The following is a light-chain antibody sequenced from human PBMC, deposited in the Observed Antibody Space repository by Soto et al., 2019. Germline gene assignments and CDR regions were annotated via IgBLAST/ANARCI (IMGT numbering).Light chain of an antibody. V-gene: IGKV3-20*01. Sequence: EIVLTQSPGTLSLSPGERATLSCRASQSVSSTYLAWYQPNPGQAPRLLIYGVSSRATGIPDRFSGSGSGTDFSLTISRLEPEDFAVYYCQRYDISPFPFGQGTKLEIK. CDR2: GVS. CDR3: QRYDISPFP. CDR1: QSVSSTY. J-gene: IGKJ2*01.